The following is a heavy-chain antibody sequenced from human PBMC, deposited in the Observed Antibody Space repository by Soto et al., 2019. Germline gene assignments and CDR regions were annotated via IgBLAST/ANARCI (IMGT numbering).Heavy chain of an antibody. Sequence: GGSLRLSCAASGFTFSSYAMSWVRQAPGKGLEWVSSVSAGGDMTYYSDSVKGRFTISRDNSNNALFLQMNRLRAEDTALYYCARGDRGGSGSPASYYYSGLDVWGKGTTVTVSS. J-gene: IGHJ6*04. D-gene: IGHD3-10*01. V-gene: IGHV3-23*01. CDR3: ARGDRGGSGSPASYYYSGLDV. CDR2: VSAGGDMT. CDR1: GFTFSSYA.